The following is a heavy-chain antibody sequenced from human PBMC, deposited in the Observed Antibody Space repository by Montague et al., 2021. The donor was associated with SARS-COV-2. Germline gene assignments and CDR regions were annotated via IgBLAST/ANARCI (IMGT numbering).Heavy chain of an antibody. CDR2: IYYSGST. V-gene: IGHV4-59*12. CDR3: ARGGVGLWFGRALDY. Sequence: SETLSLTCAVSGGSISSYYWSWIRQPPGKGLEWIGYIYYSGSTNYNPPLKSRVTISVDKSKNQFSLKLSSVTAADTAVYYCARGGVGLWFGRALDYWGQGTLVTVSS. J-gene: IGHJ4*02. D-gene: IGHD3-10*01. CDR1: GGSISSYY.